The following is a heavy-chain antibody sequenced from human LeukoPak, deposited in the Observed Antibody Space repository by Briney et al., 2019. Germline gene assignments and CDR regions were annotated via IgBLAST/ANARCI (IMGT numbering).Heavy chain of an antibody. V-gene: IGHV3-23*01. D-gene: IGHD1-26*01. CDR2: ISESDGST. Sequence: GASLRLSCAASGFTFTTSVMTWVRQAPGKGLEWVSAISESDGSTFYADSVKGRFTVSRDNSRNTLYLEMNSLTAEDTAVYFCAKRSPAYYFDYWGQGILVTVSS. CDR3: AKRSPAYYFDY. CDR1: GFTFTTSV. J-gene: IGHJ4*02.